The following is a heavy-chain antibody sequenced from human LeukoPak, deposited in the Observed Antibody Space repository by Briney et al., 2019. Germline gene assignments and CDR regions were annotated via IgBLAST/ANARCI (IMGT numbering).Heavy chain of an antibody. CDR2: ISNDGSNK. CDR1: GFTFSSYG. J-gene: IGHJ4*02. CDR3: AKASWVSSADAVL. Sequence: GGSLRLSCAASGFTFSSYGMHWVRQAPGKGLEWVTVISNDGSNKYYADSVKGRFTLSRDHSRNTVYLQLNNLRVEDTAVYYCAKASWVSSADAVLWGQGTLVTVS. V-gene: IGHV3-30*18. D-gene: IGHD3-16*01.